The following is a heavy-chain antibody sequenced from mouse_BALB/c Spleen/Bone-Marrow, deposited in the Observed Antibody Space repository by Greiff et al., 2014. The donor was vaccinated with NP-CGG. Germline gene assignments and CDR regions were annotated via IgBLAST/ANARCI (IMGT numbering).Heavy chain of an antibody. V-gene: IGHV4-1*02. D-gene: IGHD1-2*01. CDR3: ARLNYYGSLNY. CDR1: GFDFSRYW. CDR2: INPDSSTI. Sequence: EVQGVESGGGLVQPGGSLKLSCAASGFDFSRYWMSWVRQAPGKGLEWIGEINPDSSTINYTPSLQDKFIISRDNAKNTLYLRLNKVRSEDTAVYYCARLNYYGSLNYWGQGTTLTVSS. J-gene: IGHJ2*01.